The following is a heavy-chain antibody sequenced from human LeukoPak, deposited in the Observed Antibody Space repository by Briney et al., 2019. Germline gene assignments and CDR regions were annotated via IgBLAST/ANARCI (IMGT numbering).Heavy chain of an antibody. J-gene: IGHJ2*01. CDR3: AKGTYYYGSTESTGSWYFDL. Sequence: PGGSLRLSCAASGFTFSCYGMHWVRRAPGKGLEWVAVISYDGSNKYYADSVKGRFTISRDNSKNTLYLQMNSPRAEDTAVYYCAKGTYYYGSTESTGSWYFDLWGRATLVTVSS. V-gene: IGHV3-30*18. CDR2: ISYDGSNK. CDR1: GFTFSCYG. D-gene: IGHD3-10*01.